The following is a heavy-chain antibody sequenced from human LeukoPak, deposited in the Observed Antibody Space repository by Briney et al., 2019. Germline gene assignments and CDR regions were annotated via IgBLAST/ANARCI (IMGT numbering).Heavy chain of an antibody. V-gene: IGHV3-23*01. D-gene: IGHD3-9*01. CDR2: ISGSGGST. CDR3: AKDRSDYDILTGYYGH. CDR1: GFTFSSYA. Sequence: GGSLRLSCAASGFTFSSYAMSWVRQAPGKGLEWVSAISGSGGSTYYADSVKGRFTISRDNSKNTPYLQMNSLRAEDTAVYYCAKDRSDYDILTGYYGHWGQGTLVTVSS. J-gene: IGHJ4*02.